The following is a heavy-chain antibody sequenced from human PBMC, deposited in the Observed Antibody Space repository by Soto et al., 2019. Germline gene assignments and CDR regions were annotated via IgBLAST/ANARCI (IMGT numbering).Heavy chain of an antibody. CDR3: ASIYDSSGHDAFDI. CDR2: IYYSGST. J-gene: IGHJ3*02. Sequence: PETLSLTCTVSGGSISSYFWSWIRQPPGKGLEWIGYIYYSGSTNYNPSLKSRVTISVDTSKNQFALKLSSVTAADTAVHYCASIYDSSGHDAFDIWGQGTMVT. V-gene: IGHV4-59*01. D-gene: IGHD3-22*01. CDR1: GGSISSYF.